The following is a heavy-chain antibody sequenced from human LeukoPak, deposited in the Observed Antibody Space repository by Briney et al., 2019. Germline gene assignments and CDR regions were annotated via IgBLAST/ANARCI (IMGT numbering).Heavy chain of an antibody. V-gene: IGHV1-2*02. CDR2: INPNSGGT. D-gene: IGHD1-26*01. CDR3: ARETESGSYSRDFDY. CDR1: GGTFSGYA. J-gene: IGHJ4*02. Sequence: ASVKVSCKASGGTFSGYAISWVRQAPGQGLEWMGWINPNSGGTNYAQKFQGRVTMTRDTSISTAYMELSRLRSDDTAVYYCARETESGSYSRDFDYWGQGTLATVSS.